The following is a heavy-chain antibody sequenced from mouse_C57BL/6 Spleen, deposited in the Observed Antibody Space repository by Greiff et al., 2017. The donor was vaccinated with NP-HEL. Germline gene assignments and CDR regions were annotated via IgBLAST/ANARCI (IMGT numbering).Heavy chain of an antibody. CDR3: APIITVVADWYIDV. Sequence: VQLQQSVAELVRPGASVKLSCTASGFNIKHTYMHWVKQRPEQGLEWIGRIELENGNTKYAPKLQGKSTITADTSSNTAYLQLSSLTSETTSIYYCAPIITVVADWYIDVWGTGATVTVSS. D-gene: IGHD1-1*01. CDR1: GFNIKHTY. CDR2: IELENGNT. J-gene: IGHJ1*03. V-gene: IGHV14-3*01.